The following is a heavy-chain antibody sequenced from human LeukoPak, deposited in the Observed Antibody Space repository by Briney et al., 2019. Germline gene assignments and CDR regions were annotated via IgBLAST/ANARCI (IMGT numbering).Heavy chain of an antibody. J-gene: IGHJ4*02. D-gene: IGHD6-19*01. Sequence: PSETLSLTCTVSGYSIISGYYWGWIRQPPGKGLEWIGSIYHSGSTYYSPSLKSRATISVDTSKNQFSLKLSSVTAADTAVYYCGRSGWYYFDYWGQGTLVTVYS. V-gene: IGHV4-38-2*02. CDR1: GYSIISGYY. CDR2: IYHSGST. CDR3: GRSGWYYFDY.